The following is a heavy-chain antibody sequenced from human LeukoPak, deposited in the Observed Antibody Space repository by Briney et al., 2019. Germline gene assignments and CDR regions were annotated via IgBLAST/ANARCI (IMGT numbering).Heavy chain of an antibody. CDR2: ISYDGTNK. J-gene: IGHJ4*02. D-gene: IGHD5-12*01. CDR3: ATRANSGQLHYLDY. V-gene: IGHV3-30*03. CDR1: GFTFSSHG. Sequence: GGSLRLSCAASGFTFSSHGMHWVRQAPGKGLEWVALISYDGTNKYYADSVNGRFTISRDNSKNTLYLQMNSLRPEDTAVYYCATRANSGQLHYLDYWGQGSLVTVSS.